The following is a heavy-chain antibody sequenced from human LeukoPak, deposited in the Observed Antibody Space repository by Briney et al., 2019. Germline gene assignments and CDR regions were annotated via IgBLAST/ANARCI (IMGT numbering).Heavy chain of an antibody. CDR1: GYTFTSYG. CDR2: ISTYYGNT. J-gene: IGHJ4*02. CDR3: ARGDIFDY. V-gene: IGHV1-18*01. Sequence: ASVKVPCKASGYTFTSYGFSWVRQAPGQGLEWMGWISTYYGNTNYAQKLQDRVTMTTDTSTSTAYMELTSLRSEDTAVYYCARGDIFDYWGQGTLVTVSS.